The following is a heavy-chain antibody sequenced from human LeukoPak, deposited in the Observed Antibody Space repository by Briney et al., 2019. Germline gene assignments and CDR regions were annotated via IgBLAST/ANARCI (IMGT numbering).Heavy chain of an antibody. D-gene: IGHD6-13*01. CDR1: GGSFSGYY. V-gene: IGHV4-59*01. Sequence: SSETLSLTCAVYGGSFSGYYWSWIRQPPGKGLEWIGYIYYSGSTNYNPSLKSRVTISVDTSKNQFSLKLSSVTAADTAVYYCARSRGIAAAGYYYYGMDVWGQGTTVTVSS. CDR2: IYYSGST. J-gene: IGHJ6*02. CDR3: ARSRGIAAAGYYYYGMDV.